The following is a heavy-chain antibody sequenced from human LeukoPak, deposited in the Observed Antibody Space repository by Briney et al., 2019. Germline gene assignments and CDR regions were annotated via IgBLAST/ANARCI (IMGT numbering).Heavy chain of an antibody. D-gene: IGHD3-22*01. V-gene: IGHV1-2*02. CDR3: ASALDSSGYYRYYYYYMDV. J-gene: IGHJ6*03. CDR1: GYTFTTYD. CDR2: INPNSGGT. Sequence: AASVKVSCKASGYTFTTYDVSWVRQAPGQGLEWMEWINPNSGGTNYAQKFQGRVTMTRDTSISTAYMELSRLRSDDTAVYYCASALDSSGYYRYYYYYMDVWGKGTTVTVSS.